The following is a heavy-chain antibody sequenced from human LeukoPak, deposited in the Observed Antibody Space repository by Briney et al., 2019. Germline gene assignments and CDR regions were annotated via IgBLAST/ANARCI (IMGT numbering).Heavy chain of an antibody. V-gene: IGHV1-18*01. CDR2: ISAYNGNT. Sequence: ASVKVSCKASGGTFSSYAISWVRQAPGQGLEWMGWISAYNGNTNYAQKLQGRVTMTTDTSTSTAYMELRSLRSDDTAVYYCARMQEYGIAALDPWGQRTLVTVSS. CDR1: GGTFSSYA. J-gene: IGHJ5*02. CDR3: ARMQEYGIAALDP. D-gene: IGHD6-13*01.